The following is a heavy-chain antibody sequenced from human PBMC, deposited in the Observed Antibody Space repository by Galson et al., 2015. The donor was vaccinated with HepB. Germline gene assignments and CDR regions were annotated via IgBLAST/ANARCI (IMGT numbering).Heavy chain of an antibody. D-gene: IGHD3-10*01. CDR3: ARVHGTTMIRGVIVTGLFFDY. J-gene: IGHJ4*02. Sequence: SLRLSCAASGFNSNSYRMNWVRQAPGRGLEWVANIKQDGSEQYYVDSVRGRFTISRDNTRNSLYLQMDSLRTEDTAVYYCARVHGTTMIRGVIVTGLFFDYWGQGTPVTVSS. CDR1: GFNSNSYR. V-gene: IGHV3-7*03. CDR2: IKQDGSEQ.